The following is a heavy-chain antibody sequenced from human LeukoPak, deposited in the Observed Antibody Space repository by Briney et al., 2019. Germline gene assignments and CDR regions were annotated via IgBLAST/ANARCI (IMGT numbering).Heavy chain of an antibody. CDR3: ANDKGYCSSTSCYGHDY. CDR1: GFTFSSYA. J-gene: IGHJ4*02. D-gene: IGHD2-2*01. V-gene: IGHV3-23*01. Sequence: PGGSLRLSCAASGFTFSSYAISWGRHAPGEGLEWVSAISGSGGSTYYADSVKGRFTISRDNSKNTLYLQMNSLRAEDTAVYYCANDKGYCSSTSCYGHDYWGQGTLVTVSS. CDR2: ISGSGGST.